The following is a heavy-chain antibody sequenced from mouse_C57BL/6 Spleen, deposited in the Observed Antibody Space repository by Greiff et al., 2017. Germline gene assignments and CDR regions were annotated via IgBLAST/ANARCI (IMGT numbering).Heavy chain of an antibody. V-gene: IGHV5-17*01. CDR1: GFTFSDYG. CDR3: ARPYYRNYYAMDY. Sequence: EVKLVESGGGLVKPGGSLKLSCAASGFTFSDYGMHWVRQAPEKGLEWVAYISSGSSTIYYADTVKGRFTISRDNAKNTLFLQMTSLRSEDTAMXYCARPYYRNYYAMDYWGQGTSVTVSS. J-gene: IGHJ4*01. CDR2: ISSGSSTI. D-gene: IGHD2-5*01.